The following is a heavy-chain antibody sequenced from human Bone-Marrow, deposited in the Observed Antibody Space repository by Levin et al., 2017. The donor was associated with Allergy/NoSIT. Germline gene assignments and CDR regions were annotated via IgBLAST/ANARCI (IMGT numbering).Heavy chain of an antibody. D-gene: IGHD5-12*01. V-gene: IGHV3-53*01. J-gene: IGHJ6*02. Sequence: GGSLRLSCAASGFTVSSNYMSWVRQAPGKGLEWVSVIYSGGSTYYADSVKGRFTISRDNSKNTLYLQMNSLRAEDTAVYYCARMATINQYYDQGMDVWGQGTTVTVSS. CDR1: GFTVSSNY. CDR3: ARMATINQYYDQGMDV. CDR2: IYSGGST.